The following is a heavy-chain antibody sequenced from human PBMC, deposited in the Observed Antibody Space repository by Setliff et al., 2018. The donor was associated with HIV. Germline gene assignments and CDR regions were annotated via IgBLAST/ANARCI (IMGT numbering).Heavy chain of an antibody. CDR1: GGSFSGYY. J-gene: IGHJ5*02. Sequence: SETLSLTCAVYGGSFSGYYWSWIRQPPGKGLEWIGEVNHSGSTNYNPSLKSRVTISVDTSKNQFSLKLSSVTAADAAVYYCASRVYYYDSSGYLREEGFDPWGQGTLVTVSS. CDR2: VNHSGST. CDR3: ASRVYYYDSSGYLREEGFDP. V-gene: IGHV4-34*01. D-gene: IGHD3-22*01.